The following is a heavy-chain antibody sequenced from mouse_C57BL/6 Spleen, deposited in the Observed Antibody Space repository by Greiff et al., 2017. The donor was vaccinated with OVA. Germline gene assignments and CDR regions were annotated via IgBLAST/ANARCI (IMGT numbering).Heavy chain of an antibody. CDR2: INPSNGGT. D-gene: IGHD2-12*01. J-gene: IGHJ1*03. V-gene: IGHV1-53*01. Sequence: QVQLKQPGTELVKPGASVKLSCKASGYTFTSYWMHWVKQRPGQGLEWIGNINPSNGGTNYNEKFKSKATLTVDKSSSTAYMQLSSLTSEDSAVYYCARERAYYTSYWYFDVWGTGTTVTVSS. CDR3: ARERAYYTSYWYFDV. CDR1: GYTFTSYW.